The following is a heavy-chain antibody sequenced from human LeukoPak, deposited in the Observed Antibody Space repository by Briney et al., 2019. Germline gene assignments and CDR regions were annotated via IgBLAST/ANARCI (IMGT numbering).Heavy chain of an antibody. Sequence: SETLSLTCTVSGGSISSGNYYWSWIRQPAGKGLEWIGRIYTSGSTNYNPSLKSRVTISVDTSKNQFSLKLSSVTAAGTAVYYCAREVHSSSWYEYYYYYYMDVWGKGTTVTISS. D-gene: IGHD6-13*01. CDR2: IYTSGST. V-gene: IGHV4-61*02. CDR3: AREVHSSSWYEYYYYYYMDV. CDR1: GGSISSGNYY. J-gene: IGHJ6*03.